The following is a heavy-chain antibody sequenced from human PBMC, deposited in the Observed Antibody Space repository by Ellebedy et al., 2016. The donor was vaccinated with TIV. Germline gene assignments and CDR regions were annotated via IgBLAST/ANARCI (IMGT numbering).Heavy chain of an antibody. J-gene: IGHJ6*02. D-gene: IGHD3-10*01. CDR1: GFTFSSYA. Sequence: LSLTCAASGFTFSSYAMHWVRQAPGKGLEWVAVISYDGSNKYYADSVKGRFTISRDNSKNTLYLQMNSLRAEDTAVYYCASSISTEGGSGSYYIAKTKDYYYGMDVWGQGTTVTVSS. V-gene: IGHV3-30*11. CDR2: ISYDGSNK. CDR3: ASSISTEGGSGSYYIAKTKDYYYGMDV.